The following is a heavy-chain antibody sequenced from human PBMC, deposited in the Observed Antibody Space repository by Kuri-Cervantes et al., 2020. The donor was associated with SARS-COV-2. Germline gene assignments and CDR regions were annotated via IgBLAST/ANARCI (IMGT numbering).Heavy chain of an antibody. V-gene: IGHV3-23*01. CDR1: GFTFSSYA. CDR3: AKDVINGGQWLVGGFDY. J-gene: IGHJ4*02. D-gene: IGHD6-19*01. CDR2: ISGSGGST. Sequence: GGSLRLSCAASGFTFSSYAMSWVRQAPGKGLEWVSAISGSGGSTYYADSVKGRFTISRDNSKNTLYLQMNSLRADDTAVYYCAKDVINGGQWLVGGFDYWGQGTLVTVSS.